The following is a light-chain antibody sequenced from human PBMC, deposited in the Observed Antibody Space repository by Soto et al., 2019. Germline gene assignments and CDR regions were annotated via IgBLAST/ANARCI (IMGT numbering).Light chain of an antibody. CDR3: QQYDDWPIT. J-gene: IGKJ5*01. CDR2: DGS. V-gene: IGKV3-15*01. Sequence: ETVMTQSPATLSVSPGGRATPSCRASQSISSNLAWYQHKPGQAPRLLIYDGSTRALGIPARFSGSESGTEFTLTISSLRSEDFAVYFCQQYDDWPITFGQGTRLEIK. CDR1: QSISSN.